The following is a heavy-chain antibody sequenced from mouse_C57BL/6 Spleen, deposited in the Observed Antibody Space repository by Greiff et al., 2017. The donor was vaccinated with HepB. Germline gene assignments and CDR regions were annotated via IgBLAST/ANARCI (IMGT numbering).Heavy chain of an antibody. Sequence: EVQLVESGGGLVKPGGSLKLSCAASGFTFSDYGMHWVRQAPEKGLEWVAYISSGSSTIYYADTVKGRFTISSDNAKNTLFLQMTSLRSEDTAMYECDRGGGYYSNYDAMDYWGQGTSVTVSS. CDR3: DRGGGYYSNYDAMDY. CDR1: GFTFSDYG. D-gene: IGHD2-5*01. CDR2: ISSGSSTI. V-gene: IGHV5-17*01. J-gene: IGHJ4*01.